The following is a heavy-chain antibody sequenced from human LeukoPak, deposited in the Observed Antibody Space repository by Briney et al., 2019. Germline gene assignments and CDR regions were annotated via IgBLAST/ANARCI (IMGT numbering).Heavy chain of an antibody. V-gene: IGHV3-21*01. J-gene: IGHJ4*02. CDR2: ISGSSSYI. CDR1: GFTFSSYS. Sequence: GGSLRLSCGASGFTFSSYSMNWVRQAPEKGLEWVSSISGSSSYIYYADSVKGRFTISRDNSKNTLYLQMNSLSAEDTAVYYCAKDGVFSSAWYFDYWGQGTLVTVSS. CDR3: AKDGVFSSAWYFDY. D-gene: IGHD6-19*01.